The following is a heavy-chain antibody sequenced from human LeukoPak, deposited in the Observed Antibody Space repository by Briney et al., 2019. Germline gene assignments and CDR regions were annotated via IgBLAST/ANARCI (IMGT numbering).Heavy chain of an antibody. CDR2: INTNTGNP. Sequence: ASVTVSCKASGYTFTTYTTNWVRQAPGQGLEWMGWINTNTGNPTYAQGFAGRFVFSLDTSVSTAYLQISSLKAEDTAVYYCARLSAGSFDYWGQGTLVTVSS. CDR3: ARLSAGSFDY. V-gene: IGHV7-4-1*02. CDR1: GYTFTTYT. J-gene: IGHJ4*02.